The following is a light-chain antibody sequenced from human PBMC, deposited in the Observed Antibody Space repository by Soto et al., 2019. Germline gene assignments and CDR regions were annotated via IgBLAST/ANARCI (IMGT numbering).Light chain of an antibody. CDR1: QDISGY. CDR2: SVS. CDR3: QQFKSYPYT. V-gene: IGKV1-9*01. Sequence: DIQLTQSPSSLSASVGDRVTITCRASQDISGYLAWYQQDPGQGPKLLIYSVSTLYSGVSSRFSGSGSGTDFTLTISSLHPADFSTYYCQQFKSYPYTFGQGTKLEIK. J-gene: IGKJ2*01.